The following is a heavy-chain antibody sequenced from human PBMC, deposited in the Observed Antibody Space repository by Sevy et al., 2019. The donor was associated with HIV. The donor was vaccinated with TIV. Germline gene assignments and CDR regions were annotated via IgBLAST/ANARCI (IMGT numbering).Heavy chain of an antibody. V-gene: IGHV3-7*03. CDR3: ERDQTGSGRYYYFYMDV. J-gene: IGHJ6*03. CDR1: GFTFSNYW. D-gene: IGHD3-10*01. CDR2: IKEDGSEK. Sequence: GGSLRLSCAASGFTFSNYWMSWVRQAPGKGLEWVANIKEDGSEKYYVASVKGRFTISRDNAKNSLYLQMNSLRAEDTAVYYCERDQTGSGRYYYFYMDVWGKGTTVTVSS.